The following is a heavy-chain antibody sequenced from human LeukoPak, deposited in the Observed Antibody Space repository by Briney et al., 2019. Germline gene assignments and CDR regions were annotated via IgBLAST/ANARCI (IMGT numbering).Heavy chain of an antibody. CDR2: ISGNGGYT. CDR1: GITFSNYI. D-gene: IGHD3-16*01. J-gene: IGHJ6*02. V-gene: IGHV3-23*01. Sequence: GGSLRLSCAASGITFSNYIMSWVRQAPGKGLEWVSTISGNGGYTYYADSVKGRFTISRANSKNTLYLQMNSLRAEDTAVYYCAKLGRCWHGWGYGVWGQGTKVIGSS. CDR3: AKLGRCWHGWGYGV.